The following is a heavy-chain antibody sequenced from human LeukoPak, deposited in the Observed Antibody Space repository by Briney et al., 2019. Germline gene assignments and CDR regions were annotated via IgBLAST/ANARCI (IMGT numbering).Heavy chain of an antibody. V-gene: IGHV4-61*02. CDR3: ARGGGIKGNAFDI. J-gene: IGHJ3*02. D-gene: IGHD3-10*01. CDR1: GGSISSGSYY. Sequence: PSQTLSLTCTVSGGSISSGSYYWSWIRQPAGKGLEWIGRIYTSGSTNYNPSLKSRVTISVDTSKNQFSLKLSSVTAADTAVYYCARGGGIKGNAFDIWGQGTMVTVSS. CDR2: IYTSGST.